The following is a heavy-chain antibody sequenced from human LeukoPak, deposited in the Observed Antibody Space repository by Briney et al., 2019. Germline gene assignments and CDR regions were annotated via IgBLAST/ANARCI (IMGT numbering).Heavy chain of an antibody. J-gene: IGHJ5*02. CDR3: ARAGPIAAARIPNWFDP. V-gene: IGHV4-39*07. CDR2: IYYSGST. D-gene: IGHD6-13*01. Sequence: SETLSLTCTVSGGSISSSSYYWGWIRQPPGKGLEWVGSIYYSGSTYYNPSLKSRVTISVDTSKNQFSLKLSSVTAADTAVYYCARAGPIAAARIPNWFDPWGQGTLVTVSS. CDR1: GGSISSSSYY.